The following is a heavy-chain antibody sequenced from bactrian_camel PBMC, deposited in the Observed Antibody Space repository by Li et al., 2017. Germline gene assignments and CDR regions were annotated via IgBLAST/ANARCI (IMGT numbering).Heavy chain of an antibody. Sequence: HVQLVESGGGSVQAGGSLRLSCVASGNTLTSSCMAWLRQVPGKPREMVARIDSDGSAAYSDSVKGRFTISKGNTKNTLFLQMSSLKPEDSGMYYCGAVRAAICSMEWTPRMFPNWGQGTQVTVS. CDR1: GNTLTSSC. V-gene: IGHV3S53*01. CDR2: IDSDGSA. CDR3: GAVRAAICSMEWTPRMFPN. J-gene: IGHJ4*01. D-gene: IGHD3*01.